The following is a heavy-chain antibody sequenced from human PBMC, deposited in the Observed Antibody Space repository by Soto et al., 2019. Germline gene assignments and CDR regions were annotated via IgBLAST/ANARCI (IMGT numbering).Heavy chain of an antibody. CDR3: AREGPAPYYYYGMDV. V-gene: IGHV1-18*01. Sequence: GASVKVSCKTSGYSFTTYGISWVRQAPGQGLEWMGWISGYNGNTNYAQNLQGRVTMTTDTSTSTAYMELRSLRSDDTAVYYCAREGPAPYYYYGMDVWGQGSTVTVS. CDR2: ISGYNGNT. J-gene: IGHJ6*02. CDR1: GYSFTTYG.